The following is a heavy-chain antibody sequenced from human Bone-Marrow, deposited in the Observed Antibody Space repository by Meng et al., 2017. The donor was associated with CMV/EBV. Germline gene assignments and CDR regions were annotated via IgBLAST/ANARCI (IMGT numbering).Heavy chain of an antibody. V-gene: IGHV1-69*10. CDR2: IIPILGIA. J-gene: IGHJ3*02. CDR3: ARDRIHDACDI. CDR1: GGTFSSYA. Sequence: SVKVSCKASGGTFSSYAISWVRQAPGQGLEWMGGIIPILGIANYAQKFQGRVTITADKSTSTAYMELSSLRSEDTAVYYCARDRIHDACDIWGQGTMVTVSS. D-gene: IGHD2-21*01.